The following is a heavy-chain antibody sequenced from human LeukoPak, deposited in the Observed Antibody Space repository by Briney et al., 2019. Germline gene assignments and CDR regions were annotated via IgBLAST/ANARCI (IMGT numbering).Heavy chain of an antibody. Sequence: SETLSLTCTVSGGSTNTYGWSWIRQPAEKGLEWIGRIYPSGSTYYNPSLKSRVTISIDKSKNQFSLRLTSVTAADTAVYYCARDRSGYSEYYFDYWGQGSLVTVSS. V-gene: IGHV4-4*07. CDR3: ARDRSGYSEYYFDY. J-gene: IGHJ4*02. D-gene: IGHD5-12*01. CDR1: GGSTNTYG. CDR2: IYPSGST.